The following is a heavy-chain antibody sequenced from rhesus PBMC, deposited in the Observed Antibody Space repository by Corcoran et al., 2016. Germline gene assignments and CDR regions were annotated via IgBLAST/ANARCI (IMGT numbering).Heavy chain of an antibody. D-gene: IGHD6-31*01. CDR2: ISGDSGNT. V-gene: IGHV4-80*01. CDR3: ARSGGWYYSDY. CDR1: GASISSQW. J-gene: IGHJ4*01. Sequence: QVQLQESGPGLVKPSETLSLTCAVSGASISSQWWCWIRQPPGKGLEWIGEISGDSGNTKYNPALKSRVTVSKDASKNQFSLKLTSVTAADTAVYYCARSGGWYYSDYWGQGVLVTVSS.